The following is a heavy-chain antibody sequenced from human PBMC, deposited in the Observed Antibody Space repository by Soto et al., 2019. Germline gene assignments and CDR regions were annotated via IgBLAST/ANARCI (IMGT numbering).Heavy chain of an antibody. CDR1: GGAIGSHY. D-gene: IGHD2-15*01. CDR3: ARDGGWGGSGP. J-gene: IGHJ5*02. V-gene: IGHV4-4*07. Sequence: SETLSLTCTITGGAIGSHYWTWIRQPAGKGLEWIGRIYSSGSTQYNPSLQSRVTMSLDTSKNQFSLRLESVTAADTAVYYCARDGGWGGSGPWGQGTLVTVSS. CDR2: IYSSGST.